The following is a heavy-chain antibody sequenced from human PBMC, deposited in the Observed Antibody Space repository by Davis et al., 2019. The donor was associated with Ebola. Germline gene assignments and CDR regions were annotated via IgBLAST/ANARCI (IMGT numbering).Heavy chain of an antibody. Sequence: SQTLSLTCAVYGGSFSGYYWGWIRQPPGKGLEWIGYIYYSGSTNYNPSLKSRVTISVDTSKNQFSLKLSSVTAADTAVYYCARMLQLWSNYFDYWGQGTLVTVSS. D-gene: IGHD5-18*01. CDR3: ARMLQLWSNYFDY. J-gene: IGHJ4*02. CDR2: IYYSGST. V-gene: IGHV4-59*01. CDR1: GGSFSGYY.